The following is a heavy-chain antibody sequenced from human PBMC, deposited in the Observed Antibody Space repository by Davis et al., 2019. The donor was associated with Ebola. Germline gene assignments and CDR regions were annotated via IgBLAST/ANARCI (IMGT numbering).Heavy chain of an antibody. CDR3: ARNLHTSGWYGWFDP. D-gene: IGHD6-19*01. CDR1: GYTFTSYD. CDR2: MNPNSGNT. Sequence: AASVKVSCKASGYTFTSYDINWVRQATGQGLEWMGWMNPNSGNTGYAQKFQGRVTMTRNTSISTAYMELKNLRSEDTAVYYCARNLHTSGWYGWFDPWGQGTLVTVSS. V-gene: IGHV1-8*01. J-gene: IGHJ5*02.